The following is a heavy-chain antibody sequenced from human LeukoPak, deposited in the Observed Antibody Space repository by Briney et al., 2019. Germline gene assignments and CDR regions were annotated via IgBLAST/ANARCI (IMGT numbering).Heavy chain of an antibody. CDR3: AKDADRYCSSTSCHSPFDY. D-gene: IGHD2-2*01. J-gene: IGHJ4*02. CDR2: ISYDGSNE. CDR1: GFTFSSYG. V-gene: IGHV3-30*18. Sequence: GGSLRLSCAASGFTFSSYGMHWVRQAPGKGLEWVAVISYDGSNEYYADSVKGRFTISRDNSKNTLYLQMNSLRVEDTAVYYCAKDADRYCSSTSCHSPFDYWGQGTLVTVSS.